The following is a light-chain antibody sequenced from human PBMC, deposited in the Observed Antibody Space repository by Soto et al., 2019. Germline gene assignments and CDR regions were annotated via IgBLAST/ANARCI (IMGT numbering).Light chain of an antibody. CDR2: DVN. J-gene: IGLJ2*01. V-gene: IGLV2-14*03. Sequence: QSALTQPASVSGSPGQSITISCTGISSDLGYYNFVSWYQQHPGKAPKLLIYDVNDRPSGVSVRFSGTKSGNTASLTISGLQAEDEADYYCSSYTDIGTVIFGGGTKLTVL. CDR1: SSDLGYYNF. CDR3: SSYTDIGTVI.